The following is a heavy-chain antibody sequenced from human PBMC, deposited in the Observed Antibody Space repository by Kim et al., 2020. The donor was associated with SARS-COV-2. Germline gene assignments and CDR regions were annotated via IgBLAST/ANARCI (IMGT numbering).Heavy chain of an antibody. CDR3: TRATVLRYFDWPLYYFDY. V-gene: IGHV3-49*03. CDR2: IRSKAYGGTT. J-gene: IGHJ4*02. CDR1: GFTFGDYA. D-gene: IGHD3-9*01. Sequence: GGSLRLSCTASGFTFGDYAMSWFRQAPGKGLEWVGFIRSKAYGGTTEYAASVKGRFTISRDDSKSIAYLQMNSLKTEDTAVYYCTRATVLRYFDWPLYYFDYWGQGTLVTVSS.